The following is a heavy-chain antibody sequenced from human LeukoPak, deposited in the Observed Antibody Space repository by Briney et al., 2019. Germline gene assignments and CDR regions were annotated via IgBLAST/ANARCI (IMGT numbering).Heavy chain of an antibody. V-gene: IGHV5-51*01. CDR2: IYPGDSDT. D-gene: IGHD5-12*01. CDR3: ATFGSYSGYDPLDY. Sequence: GESLKISCKASGYSFTSYWIGWARQMPGKGLEWMEIIYPGDSDTRYSPSFQGQVTISADKSITTAYLQWSSLKASDTAMYYCATFGSYSGYDPLDYWGQGTLVTVSS. CDR1: GYSFTSYW. J-gene: IGHJ4*02.